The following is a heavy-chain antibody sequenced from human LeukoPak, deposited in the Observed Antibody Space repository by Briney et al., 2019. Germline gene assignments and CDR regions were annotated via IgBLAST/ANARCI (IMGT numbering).Heavy chain of an antibody. CDR3: ASVRKATTDFDY. Sequence: SVKVSCKASGGTFSSYAISWVRQAPGQGLEWMGVIIPIFGTANYAQKFQGRVTITTDESTSTAYMELSSLRSEDTAVYYCASVRKATTDFDYWGQGTLVTVSS. D-gene: IGHD5-24*01. CDR2: IIPIFGTA. V-gene: IGHV1-69*05. CDR1: GGTFSSYA. J-gene: IGHJ4*02.